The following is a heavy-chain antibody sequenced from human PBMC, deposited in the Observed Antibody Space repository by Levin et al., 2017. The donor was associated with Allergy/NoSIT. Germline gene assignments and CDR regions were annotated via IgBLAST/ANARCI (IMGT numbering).Heavy chain of an antibody. Sequence: GGSLRLSCAASGFTFSSYAMHWVRQAPGKGLEWVAVISYDGSNKYYADSVKGRFTISRDNSKNTLYLQMNSLRAEDTAVYYCARGFIVVVPAAPGRSGRINDYWGQGTLVTVSS. D-gene: IGHD2-2*01. CDR1: GFTFSSYA. CDR2: ISYDGSNK. J-gene: IGHJ4*02. CDR3: ARGFIVVVPAAPGRSGRINDY. V-gene: IGHV3-30-3*01.